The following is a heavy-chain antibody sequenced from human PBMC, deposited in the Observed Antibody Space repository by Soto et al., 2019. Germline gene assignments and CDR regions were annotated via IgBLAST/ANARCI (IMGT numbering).Heavy chain of an antibody. CDR3: ARLPGAFYYDNGDYDFLDY. CDR1: GLSVVGSY. V-gene: IGHV3-53*01. D-gene: IGHD3-3*01. J-gene: IGHJ4*02. Sequence: GGSLRLSCAASGLSVVGSYMNWFRQSEQKGLEWISVVYPDDNTYYAESVRGRFTISRDRSKNTVSLQMNSLRAEDTAVYYCARLPGAFYYDNGDYDFLDYWGQGTLVTVSS. CDR2: VYPDDNT.